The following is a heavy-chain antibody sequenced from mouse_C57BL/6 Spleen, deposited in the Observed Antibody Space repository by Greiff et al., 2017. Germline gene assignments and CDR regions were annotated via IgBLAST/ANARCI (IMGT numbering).Heavy chain of an antibody. J-gene: IGHJ1*03. Sequence: VQLQQSGAELVKPGASVKISCKASGYAFSSYWMNWVKQRPGTGLEWIGQIYPGDGDTNYNGKFKGKATLTADKSSSTAYMQLSSLTSEDSAVYFCARRIYYYGSSYVWYFDVWGTGTTVTVSS. CDR1: GYAFSSYW. CDR3: ARRIYYYGSSYVWYFDV. D-gene: IGHD1-1*01. V-gene: IGHV1-80*01. CDR2: IYPGDGDT.